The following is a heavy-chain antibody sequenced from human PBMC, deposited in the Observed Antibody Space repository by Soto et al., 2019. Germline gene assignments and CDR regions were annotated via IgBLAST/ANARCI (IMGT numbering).Heavy chain of an antibody. J-gene: IGHJ4*02. D-gene: IGHD1-26*01. Sequence: QVQLVQSGAEVKKPGVSVKVSCKASGYTFTSYDINWVRQATGQGLEWMGWMNPNSGNTGYAQKFQGRVTMTRNTSISTSYMELSRMRSEDTAVYYCARSVEWMASFDYWGQGTLVNVSS. CDR2: MNPNSGNT. CDR3: ARSVEWMASFDY. CDR1: GYTFTSYD. V-gene: IGHV1-8*01.